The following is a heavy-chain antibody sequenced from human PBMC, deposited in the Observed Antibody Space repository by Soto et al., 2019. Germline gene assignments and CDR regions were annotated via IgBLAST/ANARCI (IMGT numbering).Heavy chain of an antibody. D-gene: IGHD3-16*02. CDR3: ARTHYDYIWGSYRPNWFDP. CDR1: GYTFTSYD. Sequence: ASVKVSCKASGYTFTSYDINWVRQATGQGLEWMGWMNPNSGNTGYAQKCQGRVTMTRNTSISTAYMELSSLRSEDTAVYYCARTHYDYIWGSYRPNWFDPWGQGTLVTVSS. CDR2: MNPNSGNT. J-gene: IGHJ5*02. V-gene: IGHV1-8*01.